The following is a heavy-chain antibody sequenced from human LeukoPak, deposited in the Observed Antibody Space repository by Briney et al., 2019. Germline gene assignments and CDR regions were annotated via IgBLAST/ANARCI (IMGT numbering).Heavy chain of an antibody. CDR3: ARDPGYGLGVDYGDY. CDR2: IHRGGNT. V-gene: IGHV3-66*01. Sequence: GGSLRLSCAASGFTVSGNYMSWVRQAPGKGLEWLSVIHRGGNTYYADSVKGRYTISRDSSKNTVFLQMDSLRAEDTAVYYCARDPGYGLGVDYGDYWGQGTLVTVSS. J-gene: IGHJ4*02. CDR1: GFTVSGNY. D-gene: IGHD3-10*01.